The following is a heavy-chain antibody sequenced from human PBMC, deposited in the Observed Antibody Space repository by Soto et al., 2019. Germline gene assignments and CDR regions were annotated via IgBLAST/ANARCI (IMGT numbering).Heavy chain of an antibody. V-gene: IGHV1-8*01. J-gene: IGHJ6*03. Sequence: QVHLVQSGAEVKKPGASVKVSCKASGYTFTSYDINWVRQVAGQGLEWMGWMNPNSGDTAYAQEFQGRVTMSRNTSISIAYMELRSLRPADTAVYYCARGLKMLRVFGLKTYYYYYVDVWGKGTTVTLSS. CDR3: ARGLKMLRVFGLKTYYYYYVDV. CDR1: GYTFTSYD. CDR2: MNPNSGDT. D-gene: IGHD3-10*01.